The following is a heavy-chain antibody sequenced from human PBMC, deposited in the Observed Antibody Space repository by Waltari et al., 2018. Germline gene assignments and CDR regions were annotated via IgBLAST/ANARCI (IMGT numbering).Heavy chain of an antibody. CDR2: INPNSGDT. V-gene: IGHV1-2*06. J-gene: IGHJ5*02. CDR3: ARESAFSTSWYPGFDP. Sequence: QVELVQSGAEVRKPGASVEVSCKASGYSLTPYYIPWVRQAPGLGLEWMGRINPNSGDTNSAPKFQGRVTLTRDTSVNTAFLELRSLTSDDTAVYFCARESAFSTSWYPGFDPWGQGTLVTVAS. D-gene: IGHD2-2*01. CDR1: GYSLTPYY.